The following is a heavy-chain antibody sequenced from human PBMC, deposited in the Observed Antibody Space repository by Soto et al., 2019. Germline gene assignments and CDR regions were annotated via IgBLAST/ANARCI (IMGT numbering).Heavy chain of an antibody. CDR3: ARGAALASGIDL. CDR2: ITSSSSYI. D-gene: IGHD6-6*01. V-gene: IGHV3-21*04. Sequence: GGSLRLSCAASGFTFSSYSMNWVRQAPGRGLEWVSSITSSSSYIYYADSVKGRFTIYRDNAKNSLYLQMNSLRAEDTAVYYCARGAALASGIDLWAPRTTAPVS. J-gene: IGHJ6*02. CDR1: GFTFSSYS.